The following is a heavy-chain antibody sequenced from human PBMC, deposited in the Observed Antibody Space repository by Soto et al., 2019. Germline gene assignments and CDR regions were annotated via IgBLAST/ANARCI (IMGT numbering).Heavy chain of an antibody. V-gene: IGHV1-18*01. D-gene: IGHD2-21*02. J-gene: IGHJ6*02. CDR2: ISAYNGNT. CDR3: AKARTIPPDLYCGGDCYSYYYYGMDV. Sequence: ASVKVSCKASGYTFTSYGISWVRQAPGQGLEWMGWISAYNGNTNYAQKLQGRVTMTTDTSTSTAYMELRSLRAEDTAVYYCAKARTIPPDLYCGGDCYSYYYYGMDVWGQGTTVTAP. CDR1: GYTFTSYG.